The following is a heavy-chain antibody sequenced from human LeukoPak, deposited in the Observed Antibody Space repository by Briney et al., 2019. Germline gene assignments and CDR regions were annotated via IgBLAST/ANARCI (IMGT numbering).Heavy chain of an antibody. D-gene: IGHD5-18*01. Sequence: GGSLRLSCAASGFTFSSYAMSWVRQAPGKGLEWVSAISGSGGSTYYADSVKGRFTISRDNSKNTLYLQMNSLRAEDTAVYYCAKTGQYSYEGYYFDYWGQGTLVTVSS. J-gene: IGHJ4*02. V-gene: IGHV3-23*01. CDR1: GFTFSSYA. CDR2: ISGSGGST. CDR3: AKTGQYSYEGYYFDY.